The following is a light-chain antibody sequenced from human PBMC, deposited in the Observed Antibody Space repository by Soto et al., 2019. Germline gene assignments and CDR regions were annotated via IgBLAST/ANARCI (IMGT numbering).Light chain of an antibody. J-gene: IGKJ1*01. V-gene: IGKV1-5*03. CDR2: NAS. CDR1: QTISSW. CDR3: QHYNSYSEA. Sequence: DIQMTQSPSTLSGSVGDRVTITCRASQTISSWLAWYQQKPGKAPKLLIYNASTLKSGVPSRFSGSGSGTEFTLTISSMQPDDFATYYCQHYNSYSEAFGPGTKVGLK.